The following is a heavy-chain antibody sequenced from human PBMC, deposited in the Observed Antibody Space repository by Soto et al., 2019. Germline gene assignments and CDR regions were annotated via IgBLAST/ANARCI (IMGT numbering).Heavy chain of an antibody. J-gene: IGHJ4*02. V-gene: IGHV3-30*18. CDR3: AKDRGNYDILTGYYY. CDR1: GFTFSSYG. CDR2: ISYDGSNK. Sequence: GGSLRLSCAASGFTFSSYGMHWVRQAPGKGLEWVAVISYDGSNKYYADSVKGRFTISRDNSKNTLYLQMNSLRAEDTAVYYCAKDRGNYDILTGYYYWGQGT. D-gene: IGHD3-9*01.